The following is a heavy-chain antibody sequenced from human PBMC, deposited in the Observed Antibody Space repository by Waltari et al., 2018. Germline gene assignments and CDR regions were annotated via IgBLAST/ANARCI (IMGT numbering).Heavy chain of an antibody. V-gene: IGHV3-30*04. D-gene: IGHD3-22*01. CDR3: ARDYCDRTNCHGMDV. CDR1: EFTFSSYA. Sequence: QVQLAESGGGVVQPGRSLRPSCAASEFTFSSYAMHWVRQAPGKGLEWVAVISYNARNTYYVDPVKGRFTISRDNSKRMLYLQMNSLRAEDTAVYYCARDYCDRTNCHGMDVWGQGTTVTVSS. CDR2: ISYNARNT. J-gene: IGHJ6*02.